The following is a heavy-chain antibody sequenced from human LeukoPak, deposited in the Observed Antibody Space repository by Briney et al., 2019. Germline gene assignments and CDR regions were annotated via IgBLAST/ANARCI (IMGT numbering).Heavy chain of an antibody. Sequence: GGSLRLSCAASGFSFTTYWMSWVRQGPGKGLEWVANIRQDASEKYYVDSVKGRFTISRDNAKNSLYLQMNSLRAEDTAVYYCASQGAAAGLDYWGQGTLVTVSS. CDR2: IRQDASEK. D-gene: IGHD6-13*01. J-gene: IGHJ4*02. V-gene: IGHV3-7*01. CDR3: ASQGAAAGLDY. CDR1: GFSFTTYW.